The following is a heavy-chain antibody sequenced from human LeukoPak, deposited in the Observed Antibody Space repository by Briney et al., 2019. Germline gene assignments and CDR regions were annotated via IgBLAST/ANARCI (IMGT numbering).Heavy chain of an antibody. V-gene: IGHV4-59*01. CDR1: GGSFSGYY. CDR3: ASNTYDFWSGYNYAFDI. D-gene: IGHD3-3*01. CDR2: IYYSGST. Sequence: KTSETLSLTCAVYGGSFSGYYWSWIRQPPGKGLEWIGYIYYSGSTNYNPSLKSRVTISVDTSKNQFSLKLSSVTAADTAVYYCASNTYDFWSGYNYAFDIWGQGTMVTVSS. J-gene: IGHJ3*02.